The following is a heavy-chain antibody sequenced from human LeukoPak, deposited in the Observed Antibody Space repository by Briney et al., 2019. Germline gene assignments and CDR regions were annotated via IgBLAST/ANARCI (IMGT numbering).Heavy chain of an antibody. Sequence: ASVKVSCKASGYPFTSYAMYWVRQAPGQRLEWMGWINADNGDTRYSQKLQGRVTMTGDTSVSTTYMELSSLRSEDTAVYYCASDAFDIWGQGTMVTVSS. CDR2: INADNGDT. CDR1: GYPFTSYA. CDR3: ASDAFDI. J-gene: IGHJ3*02. V-gene: IGHV1-3*01.